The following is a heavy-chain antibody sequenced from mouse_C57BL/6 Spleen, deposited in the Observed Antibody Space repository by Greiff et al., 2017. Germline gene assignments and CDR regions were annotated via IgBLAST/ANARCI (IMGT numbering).Heavy chain of an antibody. J-gene: IGHJ2*01. V-gene: IGHV6-3*01. Sequence: EVKLVESGGGLVQPGGSMKLSCVASGFTFSNYWMNWVRQSPEKGLEWVAQIRLKSDNYATHYAESVKGRFTISRDDSKSSVYLQMNNLSAEDTGIYYCTDGSSCDYWGQGTTLTVSS. D-gene: IGHD1-1*01. CDR2: IRLKSDNYAT. CDR1: GFTFSNYW. CDR3: TDGSSCDY.